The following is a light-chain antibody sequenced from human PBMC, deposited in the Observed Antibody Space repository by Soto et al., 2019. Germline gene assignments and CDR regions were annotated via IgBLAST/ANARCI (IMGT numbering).Light chain of an antibody. CDR1: QSVSSSY. CDR3: QQRSNWPPIT. J-gene: IGKJ5*01. CDR2: AAS. V-gene: IGKV3D-20*02. Sequence: DIVMTQSPGTLSLSPGERATLSCRASQSVSSSYLVWHQQKPGQAPRLLIYAASRRATGIPDRFSGSGSGTDFTLTISSLEPEDFAVYYCQQRSNWPPITFGQGTRLEIK.